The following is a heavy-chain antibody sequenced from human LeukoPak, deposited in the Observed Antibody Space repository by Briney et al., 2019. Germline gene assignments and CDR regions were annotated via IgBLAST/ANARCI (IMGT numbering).Heavy chain of an antibody. V-gene: IGHV4-4*07. J-gene: IGHJ4*02. CDR1: GGSISSYY. D-gene: IGHD6-6*01. Sequence: PSETLSLTCTVSGGSISSYYWSWIRQPAGKGLEWIGRIYTSGSTNYNPSLKSRVTISVDTSKNQFSLKLSSVTAADTAVYYCARARRSIAARYYFDYWGQGTLVTVSS. CDR2: IYTSGST. CDR3: ARARRSIAARYYFDY.